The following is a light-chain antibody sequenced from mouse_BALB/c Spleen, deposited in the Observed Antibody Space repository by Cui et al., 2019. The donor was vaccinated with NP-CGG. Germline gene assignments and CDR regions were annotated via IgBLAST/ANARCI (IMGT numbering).Light chain of an antibody. Sequence: QAVATQESALTTSPGETVTLTCRSSTGTVTTKNFANWVQEKPDHLFTGLIGGTNNRAPGVPARFSGSLIGDKAALTITGAQTEDEAIYFCTLWYSNHWVFGGGTKLTVL. J-gene: IGLJ1*01. CDR3: TLWYSNHWV. V-gene: IGLV1*01. CDR2: GTN. CDR1: TGTVTTKNF.